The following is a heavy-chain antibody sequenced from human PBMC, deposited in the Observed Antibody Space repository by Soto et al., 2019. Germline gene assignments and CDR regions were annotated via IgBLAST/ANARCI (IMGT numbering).Heavy chain of an antibody. CDR3: ARDQLDRLKPRETRYFDF. V-gene: IGHV3-23*01. D-gene: IGHD3-3*01. CDR2: ISSSGGST. Sequence: EVQLLESGGGLVQPGGSLRLSCAASGFTFSNYAMSWVRQAPGKGPEWVSGISSSGGSTYYADSVKGRFTISRDHSKNTLSLQMNSLRAEDTAVYYCARDQLDRLKPRETRYFDFWGQGTLVTVSS. CDR1: GFTFSNYA. J-gene: IGHJ4*02.